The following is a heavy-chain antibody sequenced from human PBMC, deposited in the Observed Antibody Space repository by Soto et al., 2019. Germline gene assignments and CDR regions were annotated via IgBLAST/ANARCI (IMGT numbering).Heavy chain of an antibody. D-gene: IGHD5-12*01. CDR2: ISASSTYI. CDR1: GFIFSSYT. CDR3: ARGWLRAPWMY. J-gene: IGHJ4*02. Sequence: EVQLVESGGGLVKPGGSLRLSCAASGFIFSSYTMNWVRQAPGKGLEWVSSISASSTYIYYADSLKGRFTISRDNAYNSLYLQMNSLGAEDTAVYYCARGWLRAPWMYWGQGTLVTVSS. V-gene: IGHV3-21*01.